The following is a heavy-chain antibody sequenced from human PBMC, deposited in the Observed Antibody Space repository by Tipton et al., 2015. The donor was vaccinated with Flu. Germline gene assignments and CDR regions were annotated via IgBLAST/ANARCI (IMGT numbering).Heavy chain of an antibody. J-gene: IGHJ4*02. Sequence: VQLVQSGGGLVKPGGSLRLSCAASGFPFSTYTMSWVRQAPGQGLEWVSSLTSSSSSIYYADSVKGRFTISRDNAKNSLYLQMNSLRAEDTAVYYCATYFLCYWGQGALVTVSS. CDR2: LTSSSSSI. CDR3: ATYFLCY. V-gene: IGHV3-21*01. CDR1: GFPFSTYT. D-gene: IGHD2/OR15-2a*01.